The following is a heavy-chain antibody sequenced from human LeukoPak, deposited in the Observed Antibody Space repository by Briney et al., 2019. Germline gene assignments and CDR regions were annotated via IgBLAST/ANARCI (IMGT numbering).Heavy chain of an antibody. CDR2: IHTSGST. V-gene: IGHV4-4*07. CDR3: ARRDISSGWSFDY. Sequence: SETLSLTCTVSGGSISNYHWSWIRQPAGKGLEWIGQIHTSGSTNYNPPLKSRVTMSIATTEDQVSLTIRSVTAADTAFYYCARRDISSGWSFDYWSQGTLVTVSS. CDR1: GGSISNYH. D-gene: IGHD6-19*01. J-gene: IGHJ4*02.